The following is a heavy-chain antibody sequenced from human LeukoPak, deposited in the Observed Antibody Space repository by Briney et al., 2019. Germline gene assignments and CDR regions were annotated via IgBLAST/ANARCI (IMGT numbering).Heavy chain of an antibody. CDR2: IYPGDSDT. D-gene: IGHD6-19*01. J-gene: IGHJ4*02. CDR3: ASPRGDSSGWNSSFDY. V-gene: IGHV5-51*01. CDR1: GYSFTSYW. Sequence: GESLKISCKGSGYSFTSYWIGWVRQMPGKGLEWMGIIYPGDSDTRYSPSFQGQVTISADKSISPAYLQWSSLKASDTAMYSCASPRGDSSGWNSSFDYWGREPWSPSPQ.